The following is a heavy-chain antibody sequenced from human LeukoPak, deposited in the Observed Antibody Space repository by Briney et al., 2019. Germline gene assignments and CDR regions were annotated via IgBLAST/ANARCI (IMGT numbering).Heavy chain of an antibody. CDR2: INPSGGST. CDR3: ARDLAGSIAAAVTPLYYMDV. Sequence: ASVTVSCKASGNTFTDYYLHCVRQAPGQGLEWMGIINPSGGSTSYAQKFQGRVTMTRDTSTSTVYMELSSLRSEDTAVYYCARDLAGSIAAAVTPLYYMDVWGKGTTVTVSS. D-gene: IGHD6-13*01. J-gene: IGHJ6*03. CDR1: GNTFTDYY. V-gene: IGHV1-46*01.